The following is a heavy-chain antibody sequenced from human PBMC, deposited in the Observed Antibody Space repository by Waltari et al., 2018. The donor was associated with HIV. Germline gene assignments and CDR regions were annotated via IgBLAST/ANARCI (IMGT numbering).Heavy chain of an antibody. V-gene: IGHV1-3*01. CDR1: GGSFNNKA. D-gene: IGHD6-19*01. Sequence: QVQFVQSGPEVKKPGASVKVSCRASGGSFNNKAIHCMRQAPGQGLEWLGCITVASVQTRYSQMLQGRLTFTRDTSESTIFMELKSLKPEDTAVYFCAGGSDWLVNVLELWGQGTLVTVSS. J-gene: IGHJ4*02. CDR2: ITVASVQT. CDR3: AGGSDWLVNVLEL.